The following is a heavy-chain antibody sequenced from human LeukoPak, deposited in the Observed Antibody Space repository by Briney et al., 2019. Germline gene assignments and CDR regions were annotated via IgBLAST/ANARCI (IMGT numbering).Heavy chain of an antibody. CDR3: ARADYGDQRIDY. CDR1: GLIFSSYE. V-gene: IGHV3-48*03. D-gene: IGHD4-17*01. J-gene: IGHJ1*01. CDR2: ISSSGNTI. Sequence: PGGSLRLSCAASGLIFSSYEMNWVRQAPGKGLEWVSYISSSGNTIYYADSVKGRFTISRDNAKNSLFLQMNSLRAEDTAVYYCARADYGDQRIDYWGQGTLVTVSS.